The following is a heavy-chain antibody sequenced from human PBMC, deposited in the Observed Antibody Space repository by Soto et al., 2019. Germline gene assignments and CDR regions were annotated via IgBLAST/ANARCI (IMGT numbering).Heavy chain of an antibody. CDR2: IIPIFGTA. J-gene: IGHJ4*02. CDR3: ASGEYSSSRPHPQSYYFDY. CDR1: GGTFSSYA. V-gene: IGHV1-69*01. Sequence: QVQLVQSGAEVKKPGSSVKVSCKASGGTFSSYAISWVRQAPGQGLEWMGGIIPIFGTANYAQKFQGRVTITEDEFTSTAYMELSSLRYEDTAVYYCASGEYSSSRPHPQSYYFDYWGQGTLVTVSS. D-gene: IGHD6-6*01.